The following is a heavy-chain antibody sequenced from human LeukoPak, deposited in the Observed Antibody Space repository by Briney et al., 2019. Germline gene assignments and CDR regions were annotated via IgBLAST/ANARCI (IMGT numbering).Heavy chain of an antibody. CDR3: AKFAPYYYDSSGYRAIGDY. CDR2: NSGSGGST. D-gene: IGHD3-22*01. CDR1: GFTFSSYA. V-gene: IGHV3-23*01. J-gene: IGHJ4*02. Sequence: GGSLRLSCAASGFTFSSYAMSWVRQAPGKGLVCVSANSGSGGSTYYADSVKGRFTISRDNSKSTLYLQMNSLRAEDTAVYYCAKFAPYYYDSSGYRAIGDYWGQGTLVTVSS.